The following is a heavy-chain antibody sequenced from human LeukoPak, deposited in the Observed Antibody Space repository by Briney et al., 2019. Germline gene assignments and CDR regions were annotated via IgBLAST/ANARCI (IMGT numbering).Heavy chain of an antibody. CDR1: GYSFTSHR. Sequence: GESLKISCKGSGYSFTSHRIAWVRQMPGKGLEWMAIIYPGDTDIRYSPSFQGQVTISADKSISTAYLQWSSLKASDTAMYYCARRADCSGGNCYPYYFDYWGQGTLVTVSS. D-gene: IGHD2-15*01. J-gene: IGHJ4*02. CDR2: IYPGDTDI. V-gene: IGHV5-51*01. CDR3: ARRADCSGGNCYPYYFDY.